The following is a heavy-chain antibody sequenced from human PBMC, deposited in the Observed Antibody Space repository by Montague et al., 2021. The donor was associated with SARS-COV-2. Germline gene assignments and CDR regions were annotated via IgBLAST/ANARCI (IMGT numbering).Heavy chain of an antibody. CDR2: PHYRNKWYS. V-gene: IGHV6-1*01. CDR3: VRYSGWFYFDF. CDR1: GDSVVGIRLS. D-gene: IGHD6-19*01. Sequence: CAISGDSVVGIRLSSDWHTPSPPTQLDFLCSPHYRNKWYSDYAPSVRGRLTVNPDASKNEFSLELNYVTPEDTAVYYCVRYSGWFYFDFWGQGTLVTVSS. J-gene: IGHJ4*02.